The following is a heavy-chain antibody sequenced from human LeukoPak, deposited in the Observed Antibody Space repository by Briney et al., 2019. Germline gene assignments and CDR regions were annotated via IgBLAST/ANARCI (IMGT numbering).Heavy chain of an antibody. CDR3: ARERAKYDILTGYFDY. CDR1: GGTFSSHA. Sequence: ASVKVSCKASGGTFSSHAISWVRQAPGQGLEWMGRIIPIFGIANYAQKFQGRVTITADKSTSTAYTELSSLRSEDTAVYYCARERAKYDILTGYFDYWGQGTLVTVSS. V-gene: IGHV1-69*04. CDR2: IIPIFGIA. J-gene: IGHJ4*02. D-gene: IGHD3-9*01.